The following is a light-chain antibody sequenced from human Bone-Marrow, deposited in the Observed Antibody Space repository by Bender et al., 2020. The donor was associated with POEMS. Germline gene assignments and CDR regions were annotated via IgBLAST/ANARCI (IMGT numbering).Light chain of an antibody. CDR1: DSDVGRYNY. V-gene: IGLV2-8*01. J-gene: IGLJ2*01. CDR2: EVT. CDR3: SSYTSSTTVV. Sequence: QSALTQPPSASGSPGQSITISCTGTDSDVGRYNYVSWYQHHPGKAPKLLIYEVTKRPSGVPDRFSGSKSGNTASLTVSGLQSEDEADYYCSSYTSSTTVVFGGGTKLTVL.